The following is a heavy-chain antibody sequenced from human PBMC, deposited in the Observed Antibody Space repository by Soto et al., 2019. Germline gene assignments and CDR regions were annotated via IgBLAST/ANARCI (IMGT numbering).Heavy chain of an antibody. CDR2: IRSKPNNYAT. D-gene: IGHD2-8*01. CDR3: TRHNADY. CDR1: GFTFSDSA. J-gene: IGHJ4*02. Sequence: EVQLVESGGGLVQPGGSLKLSCAASGFTFSDSAVHWVRQASGKGLEWIGRIRSKPNNYATAYAASVTGRFIISRDDSKNTAYLQLNSLETEGPAVYYCTRHNADYWGRGSLVTVSS. V-gene: IGHV3-73*02.